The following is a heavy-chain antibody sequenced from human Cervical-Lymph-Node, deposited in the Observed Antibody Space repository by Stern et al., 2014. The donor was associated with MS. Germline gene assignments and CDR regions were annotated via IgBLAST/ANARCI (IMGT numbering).Heavy chain of an antibody. J-gene: IGHJ6*02. CDR3: SRSYDHQDFAPYYAMDV. V-gene: IGHV3-15*01. Sequence: EVQLVESGGGLIKPGGSRRLSCAASGFTFSDAWMSWVRQSPGKGLEWVGRIKSKTDGGTTDYAAPVKGRFTISRDDSKNTLYLQMNSLETEDTGVYYCSRSYDHQDFAPYYAMDVWGQGTTVTVSS. CDR2: IKSKTDGGTT. CDR1: GFTFSDAW. D-gene: IGHD2-15*01.